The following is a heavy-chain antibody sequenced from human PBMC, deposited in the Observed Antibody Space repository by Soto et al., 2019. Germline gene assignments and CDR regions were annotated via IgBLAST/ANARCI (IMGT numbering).Heavy chain of an antibody. J-gene: IGHJ4*02. CDR1: GFSLTTSQVG. CDR3: AHLNTRGYYLDY. D-gene: IGHD3-10*01. V-gene: IGHV2-5*01. CDR2: VYCNDNK. Sequence: AGPTLVNPTQTLTLTCTFSGFSLTTSQVGVGWIRQPPGKALEWLAHVYCNDNKYYSLSLKKRLTITKDTSNNQVVITMTNMDPVDTATYYCAHLNTRGYYLDYWGQGALVPVSS.